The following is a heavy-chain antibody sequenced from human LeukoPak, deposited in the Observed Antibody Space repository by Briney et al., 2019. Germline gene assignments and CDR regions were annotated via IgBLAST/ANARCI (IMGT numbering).Heavy chain of an antibody. CDR2: MNPNSGNA. J-gene: IGHJ3*02. CDR1: GYTFTIYD. V-gene: IGHV1-8*01. D-gene: IGHD2-15*01. Sequence: ASVKVSCKASGYTFTIYDINWVRQVPGQGLEWMGWMNPNSGNAGYAQMFQGRVTMTRDTSINTAYVELSSLRSEDTAEYYCAISRVVGAARFAFDIWGQGTMITVSS. CDR3: AISRVVGAARFAFDI.